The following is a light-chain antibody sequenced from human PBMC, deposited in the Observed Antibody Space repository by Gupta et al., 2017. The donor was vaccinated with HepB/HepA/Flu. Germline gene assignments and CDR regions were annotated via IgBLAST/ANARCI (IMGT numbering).Light chain of an antibody. CDR3: KQSLEVPLS. Sequence: DIQMTPSPSSLSASVGDRVTITCRASQTISNYLNWYQQKPGRAPKLLIYAASTLQSGVPARFSGSGSGTEFTLKISSLKTEDVGTYYCKQSLEVPLSFGWGTNLEIK. CDR2: AAS. J-gene: IGKJ2*03. CDR1: QTISNY. V-gene: IGKV1-39*01.